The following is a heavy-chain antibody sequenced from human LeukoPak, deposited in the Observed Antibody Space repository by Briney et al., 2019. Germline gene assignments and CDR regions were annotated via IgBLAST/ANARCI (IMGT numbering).Heavy chain of an antibody. D-gene: IGHD3-10*01. CDR1: GGTFSSYT. CDR3: ARDLWFGELFGLFDP. CDR2: IIPILGIA. V-gene: IGHV1-69*04. Sequence: GASVKVSCKASGGTFSSYTISLVRQAPGQGLEWMGRIIPILGIANYAQKFQGRVTITVDKSTSTAYMELSSLRSEDTPVYYCARDLWFGELFGLFDPWGQGTLVTVSS. J-gene: IGHJ5*02.